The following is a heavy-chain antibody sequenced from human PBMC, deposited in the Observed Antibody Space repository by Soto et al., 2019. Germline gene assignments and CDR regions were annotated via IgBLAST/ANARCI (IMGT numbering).Heavy chain of an antibody. CDR1: GFSFSSYA. Sequence: EVQLVESGGGLVQPGGSLRLSCAASGFSFSSYAMNWVRQAPGKGLEWLSYISESSSNIYYADSVKGRFTISRDNAKNSLYLPMINIRDEDTAVNYCAALCGSRWHVDYWGQGTLVTVSS. J-gene: IGHJ4*02. CDR3: AALCGSRWHVDY. V-gene: IGHV3-48*02. D-gene: IGHD6-13*01. CDR2: ISESSSNI.